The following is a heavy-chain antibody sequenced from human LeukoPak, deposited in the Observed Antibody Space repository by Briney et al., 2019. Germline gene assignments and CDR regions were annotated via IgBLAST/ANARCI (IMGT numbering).Heavy chain of an antibody. D-gene: IGHD6-6*01. CDR3: ASTRPR. V-gene: IGHV4-38-2*02. J-gene: IGHJ4*02. CDR2: IYHSGST. CDR1: GYSISIGYY. Sequence: SETLSLTCTVSGYSISIGYYWGWIQQPPGKGLEWIGSIYHSGSTYYNPSLKSRVTISVDTSKNQFSLKLSSVTAADTAVYYCASTRPRWGQGTLVTVSS.